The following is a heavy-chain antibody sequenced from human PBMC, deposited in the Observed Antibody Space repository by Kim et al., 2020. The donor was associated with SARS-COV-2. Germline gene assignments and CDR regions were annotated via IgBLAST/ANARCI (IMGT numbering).Heavy chain of an antibody. J-gene: IGHJ4*02. Sequence: SETLSLTCTASGGSISSYYWSWIRQPPGKGLEWIGFIFYSGSTNYNPSLKSRFSISVDTSKHQFSLKLSSVTAADTAVYYCARLISTTGGYFDYWGQGTLVTVSS. V-gene: IGHV4-59*08. D-gene: IGHD2-2*01. CDR3: ARLISTTGGYFDY. CDR2: IFYSGST. CDR1: GGSISSYY.